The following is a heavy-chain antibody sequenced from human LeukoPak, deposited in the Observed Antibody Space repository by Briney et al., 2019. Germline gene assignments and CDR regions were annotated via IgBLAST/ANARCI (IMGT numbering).Heavy chain of an antibody. Sequence: SETLSLTCAVYGGSFSGYYWSWIRQPPGKGLEWIGEINHSGSTNYNPSLKSRVTISVDTSKNQFSLKLSSVTAADTAVYYCARVRGSYLAAAFVYWGQGTLVTVSS. CDR1: GGSFSGYY. J-gene: IGHJ4*02. D-gene: IGHD1-26*01. CDR2: INHSGST. V-gene: IGHV4-34*01. CDR3: ARVRGSYLAAAFVY.